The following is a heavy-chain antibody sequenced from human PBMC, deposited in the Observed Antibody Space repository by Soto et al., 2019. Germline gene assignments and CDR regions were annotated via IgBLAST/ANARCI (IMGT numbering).Heavy chain of an antibody. CDR1: GYKFTTYF. CDR3: ASGYDL. Sequence: ASVKVSCKASGYKFTTYFIHWVRQAPGQGLEWMGMIHPSGDTGYAQKFRGRVTMTIGTSTTTAYMELSSLRSEDTAVYYCASGYDLWGRGTLVTVSS. CDR2: IHPSGDT. V-gene: IGHV1-46*01. J-gene: IGHJ2*01. D-gene: IGHD2-15*01.